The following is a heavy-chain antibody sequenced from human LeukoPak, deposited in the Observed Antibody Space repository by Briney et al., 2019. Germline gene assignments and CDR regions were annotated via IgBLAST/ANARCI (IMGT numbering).Heavy chain of an antibody. CDR1: GGSVSSSSYY. V-gene: IGHV4-39*01. CDR2: IYYSGST. D-gene: IGHD1-26*01. CDR3: ARLGGTYDAFDI. J-gene: IGHJ3*02. Sequence: KPSETLSLTCTVSGGSVSSSSYYWGWIRQPPGKGLEWIGSIYYSGSTYYYPSLKSRVTISVDTSKNLFSLKLSSVTAADTAVYYCARLGGTYDAFDIWGQGTMVTVSS.